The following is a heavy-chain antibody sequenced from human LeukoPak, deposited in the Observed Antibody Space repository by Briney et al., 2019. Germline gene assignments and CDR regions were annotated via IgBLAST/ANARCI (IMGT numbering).Heavy chain of an antibody. Sequence: SGGSLRLSCAASGFTFSGSAMHWVRQASGKGLEWVGRIRSKANSYATAYAASVKGRFTISRDDSKNTAYLQMNSLKTEDTAVYYCTRGSLYGYYYYYMDVWGKGTTVTVSS. D-gene: IGHD2-8*01. CDR1: GFTFSGSA. V-gene: IGHV3-73*01. CDR2: IRSKANSYAT. CDR3: TRGSLYGYYYYYMDV. J-gene: IGHJ6*03.